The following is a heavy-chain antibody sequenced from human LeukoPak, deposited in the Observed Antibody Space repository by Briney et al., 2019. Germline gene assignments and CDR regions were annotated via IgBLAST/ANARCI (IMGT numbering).Heavy chain of an antibody. CDR3: ARGGRPLGYFYMDV. CDR2: TIPIFGTV. V-gene: IGHV1-69*05. CDR1: GDTFNNYA. Sequence: ASVTVSCTASGDTFNNYAFNWVRQAPGQGPEWMGGTIPIFGTVKAAQKFQGRVTITTDESTSTSYMELSSLTSEDTAVYFCARGGRPLGYFYMDVWGKGTTVIVSS. J-gene: IGHJ6*03.